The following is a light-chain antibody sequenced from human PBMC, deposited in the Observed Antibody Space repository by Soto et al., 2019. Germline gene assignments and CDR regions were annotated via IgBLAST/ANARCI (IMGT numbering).Light chain of an antibody. CDR1: SSDVGGYNY. CDR3: RSYTSSSTL. J-gene: IGLJ2*01. V-gene: IGLV2-14*01. CDR2: DVS. Sequence: QSALTQPASVSGSPGQSITISCTGTSSDVGGYNYVSWYQQHPGKAPKLMIYDVSNRPSGVSNRFSGSKSGNTASLTISGLQAESEADYYCRSYTSSSTLFGGGTKLTVL.